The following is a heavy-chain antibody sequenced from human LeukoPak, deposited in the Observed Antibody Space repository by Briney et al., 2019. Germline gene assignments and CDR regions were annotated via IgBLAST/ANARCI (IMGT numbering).Heavy chain of an antibody. Sequence: PGGSLRLSCAASGFTFSSYAMHWVRQAPGKGLEWVAVISYDGSNKYYADSVKGRSTISRDNSKNTLYLQMNSLRAEDTAVYYCALSSGWYYWGQGTLVTVSS. CDR2: ISYDGSNK. J-gene: IGHJ4*02. CDR3: ALSSGWYY. D-gene: IGHD6-19*01. V-gene: IGHV3-30-3*01. CDR1: GFTFSSYA.